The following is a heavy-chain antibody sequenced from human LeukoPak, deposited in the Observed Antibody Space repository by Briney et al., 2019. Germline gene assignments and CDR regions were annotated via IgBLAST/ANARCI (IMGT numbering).Heavy chain of an antibody. D-gene: IGHD2-21*02. V-gene: IGHV1-2*02. J-gene: IGHJ5*02. CDR2: INPNSGGT. Sequence: ASVKVSCKASGYTFTCYYMHWVRQAPGQGLEWMGWINPNSGGTNYAQKFQGRVTMTRDTSISTAYMELSRLRSDDTAVYYCARTAYCGGDCYFNWFDPWGQGTLVTVSS. CDR1: GYTFTCYY. CDR3: ARTAYCGGDCYFNWFDP.